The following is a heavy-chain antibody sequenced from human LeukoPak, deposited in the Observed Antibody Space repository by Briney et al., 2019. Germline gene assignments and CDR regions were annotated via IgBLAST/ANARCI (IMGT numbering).Heavy chain of an antibody. J-gene: IGHJ4*02. CDR3: ARAGDYYDRRYFDY. V-gene: IGHV3-48*02. CDR2: ISSSSSTI. Sequence: GGSLRLSCAASGFTFSSYSMNWVRQAPGKGLEWVSYISSSSSTIYYADSVKGRFTISRDNAKSSLYLQMNSLRDEDTAVYYCARAGDYYDRRYFDYWGQGTLVTVSS. CDR1: GFTFSSYS. D-gene: IGHD3-22*01.